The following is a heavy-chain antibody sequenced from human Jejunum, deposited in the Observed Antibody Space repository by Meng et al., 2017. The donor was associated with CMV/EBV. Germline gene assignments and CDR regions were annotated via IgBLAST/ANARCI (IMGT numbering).Heavy chain of an antibody. Sequence: AGFTPSSYTLTCIRQAPVKGLEWVASISSANTYIYYADSVRGRFTISRDKDKNSLFLQMSSLRVEDTAVYYCARSYDFWSGRPWFDPWGQGTLVTVSS. V-gene: IGHV3-21*06. D-gene: IGHD3-3*01. CDR3: ARSYDFWSGRPWFDP. J-gene: IGHJ5*02. CDR1: GFTPSSYT. CDR2: ISSANTYI.